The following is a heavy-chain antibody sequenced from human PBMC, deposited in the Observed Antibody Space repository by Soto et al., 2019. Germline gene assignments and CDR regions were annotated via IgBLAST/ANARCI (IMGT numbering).Heavy chain of an antibody. Sequence: QVQLVQSGAEVKKPGASVKVSCRASGYTFASYAMHWVRQAPGQRLEWMGWINAGSGHTKYSQKFHGRVTITRDTSAITAYMELSSLRSEDTAVYYCARGSRPAAIEDYFYYDMDVWGQGTTVTVSS. V-gene: IGHV1-3*01. D-gene: IGHD2-2*01. CDR2: INAGSGHT. CDR1: GYTFASYA. J-gene: IGHJ6*02. CDR3: ARGSRPAAIEDYFYYDMDV.